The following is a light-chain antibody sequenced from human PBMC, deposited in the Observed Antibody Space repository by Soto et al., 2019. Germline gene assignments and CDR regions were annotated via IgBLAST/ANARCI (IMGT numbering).Light chain of an antibody. CDR2: VNSDGSL. Sequence: QSVLTQSPSASASLGASVKLTCTLSSGHSRYAIAWHQQRPEKGPRYLMKVNSDGSLSKGDGIPDRFSGSISGAERYLTISGLQSEDEADYYCQTWGTGIRVFGGGTKLTVL. J-gene: IGLJ2*01. CDR1: SGHSRYA. CDR3: QTWGTGIRV. V-gene: IGLV4-69*01.